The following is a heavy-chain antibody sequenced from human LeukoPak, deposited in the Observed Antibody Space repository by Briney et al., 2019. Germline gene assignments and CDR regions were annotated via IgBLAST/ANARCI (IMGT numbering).Heavy chain of an antibody. Sequence: TSETLSLTCAVYGGSFSGYYWSWVRQPPGKGLEWIGYIYYSGSTYYNPSLKSRVTISVDTSKNQFSLKLSSVTAADTAVYYCASFYGSGSYYNGGNPFDPWGQGTLVTVSS. CDR3: ASFYGSGSYYNGGNPFDP. V-gene: IGHV4-34*01. CDR2: IYYSGST. J-gene: IGHJ5*02. D-gene: IGHD3-10*01. CDR1: GGSFSGYY.